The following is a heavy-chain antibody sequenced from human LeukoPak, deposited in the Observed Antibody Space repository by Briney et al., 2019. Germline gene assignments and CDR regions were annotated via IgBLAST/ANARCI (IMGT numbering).Heavy chain of an antibody. V-gene: IGHV4-59*08. J-gene: IGHJ3*02. D-gene: IGHD1-26*01. CDR2: IYYSGST. CDR3: ARRVGSAFDI. CDR1: GGSISSYY. Sequence: SETLSLTCTVSGGSISSYYWSWIRQPPGKGLEWIGYIYYSGSTNYNPSLKSRVTISVDTSKNQFSLKLSSVTAADTAVYYCARRVGSAFDIWDQGTMVTVSS.